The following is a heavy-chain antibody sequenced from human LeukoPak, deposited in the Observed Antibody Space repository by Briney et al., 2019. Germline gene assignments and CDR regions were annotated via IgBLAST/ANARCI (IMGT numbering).Heavy chain of an antibody. J-gene: IGHJ4*02. CDR1: GYSFTTYW. V-gene: IGHV5-51*01. CDR2: IYPGDSDT. D-gene: IGHD6-19*01. CDR3: ARQQDITVAGPIDY. Sequence: GESLKISCKGSGYSFTTYWIGWVRQMPGKGLEWMGIIYPGDSDTRYSPSFQGQVTISADKSTSTAYLQWSSLKASDTAMYYCARQQDITVAGPIDYWGQGTLVTVSS.